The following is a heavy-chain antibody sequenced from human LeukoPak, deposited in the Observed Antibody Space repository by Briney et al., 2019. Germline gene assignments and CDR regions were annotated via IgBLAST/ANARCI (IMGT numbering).Heavy chain of an antibody. CDR1: GGSFSGYY. J-gene: IGHJ4*02. CDR2: INHSGST. D-gene: IGHD1-26*01. V-gene: IGHV4-34*01. Sequence: SETLSLTCAVYGGSFSGYYWSWIRQPPGKGLEWIGEINHSGSTNYNPSLKSRVTISVDTSKNQFSLKLSSVTAADTAVYYCARHEGGSYELDYWGQGTLVTVSS. CDR3: ARHEGGSYELDY.